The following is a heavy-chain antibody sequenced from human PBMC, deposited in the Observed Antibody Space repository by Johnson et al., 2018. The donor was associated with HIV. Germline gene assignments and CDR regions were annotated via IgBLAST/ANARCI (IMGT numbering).Heavy chain of an antibody. V-gene: IGHV3-53*01. CDR1: GFTVSSNY. CDR3: ARVEDGSGSYYPDAFDI. J-gene: IGHJ3*02. Sequence: VQLVESGGGLIQPGGSLRLSCAASGFTVSSNYMSWVRQAPGKGLEWVSVIYSGGSTYYADSVKGRFTISRDNSTNTLYLQMNSLRAEDTAVYYCARVEDGSGSYYPDAFDIWGQGTMVTVSS. D-gene: IGHD3-10*01. CDR2: IYSGGST.